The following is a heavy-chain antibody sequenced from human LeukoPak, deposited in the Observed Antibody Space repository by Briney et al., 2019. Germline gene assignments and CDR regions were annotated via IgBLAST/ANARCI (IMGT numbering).Heavy chain of an antibody. CDR2: INPNSGGT. D-gene: IGHD6-19*01. V-gene: IGHV1-2*02. Sequence: ASVKVSCKASGYTFTGYYMHSVRQAPGQGLEWMGWINPNSGGTNYAQKFQGRVTMTRDTSISTAYMELSRLRSDDTAVYYCARARWLVSDWFDPWGQGTLVTVSS. J-gene: IGHJ5*02. CDR1: GYTFTGYY. CDR3: ARARWLVSDWFDP.